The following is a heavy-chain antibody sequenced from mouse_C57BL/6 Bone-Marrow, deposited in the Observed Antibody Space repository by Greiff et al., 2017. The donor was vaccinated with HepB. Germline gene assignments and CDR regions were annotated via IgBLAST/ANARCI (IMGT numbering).Heavy chain of an antibody. CDR3: ARDYYGSAPYFDV. D-gene: IGHD1-1*01. Sequence: VQVVESGAELARPGASVKLSCKASGYTFTSYGISWVKQRTGQGLEWIGEIYPRSGNTYYNEKFKGKATLTADKSSSTAYMELRSLTSEDSAVYFCARDYYGSAPYFDVWGTGTTVTVSS. CDR2: IYPRSGNT. J-gene: IGHJ1*03. CDR1: GYTFTSYG. V-gene: IGHV1-81*01.